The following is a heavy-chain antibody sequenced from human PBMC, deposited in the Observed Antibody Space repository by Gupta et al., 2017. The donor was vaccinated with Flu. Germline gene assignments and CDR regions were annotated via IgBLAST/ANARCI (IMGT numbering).Heavy chain of an antibody. J-gene: IGHJ6*03. CDR1: GFIFSKSE. D-gene: IGHD6-19*01. V-gene: IGHV3-48*03. CDR2: ISSSGSTI. CDR3: TRDQFKSPSSGYYMDV. Sequence: EVQLVESGGDLVQPGGYLRLSCAASGFIFSKSEMNWVRQAPGKGLEWVSSISSSGSTISYTDSVRGRFTISRDNAKNSLYLQMNSLRDEDTAVYYCTRDQFKSPSSGYYMDVWGNGTTVTVSS.